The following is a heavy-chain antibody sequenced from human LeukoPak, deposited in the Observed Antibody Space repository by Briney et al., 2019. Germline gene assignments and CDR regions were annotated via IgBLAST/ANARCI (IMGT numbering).Heavy chain of an antibody. CDR1: GYTFTSYD. V-gene: IGHV1-8*03. Sequence: HRASVKVSCKASGYTFTSYDINWVRQATGQGLEWMGWMNPNSGNTGYAQKFQGRVTITRNTSISTAYMELSSLRSEDTAVYYCARGHNRLLWFGELFVYWGQGTLVTVSS. CDR3: ARGHNRLLWFGELFVY. D-gene: IGHD3-10*01. J-gene: IGHJ4*02. CDR2: MNPNSGNT.